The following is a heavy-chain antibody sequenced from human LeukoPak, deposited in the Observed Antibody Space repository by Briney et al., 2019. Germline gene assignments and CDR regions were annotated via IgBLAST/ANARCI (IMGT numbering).Heavy chain of an antibody. D-gene: IGHD3-10*01. CDR3: AKDQVPGFGEIIALFDY. V-gene: IGHV3-23*01. J-gene: IGHJ4*02. CDR1: GFTFSSYA. Sequence: GGSLRLSCAASGFTFSSYAMSWVRQAPGKGLEWVSAISGSGGSTYYVDSVKGRFTISRDNSKNTLYLQMNSLRAEDTAVYYCAKDQVPGFGEIIALFDYWGQGTLVTVCS. CDR2: ISGSGGST.